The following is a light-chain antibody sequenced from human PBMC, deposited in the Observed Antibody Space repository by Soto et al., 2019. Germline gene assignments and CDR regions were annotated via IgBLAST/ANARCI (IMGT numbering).Light chain of an antibody. Sequence: EFVLTQSPGTLSLSPGERATLSCRASQTVRNNYLAWYQQKPGQAPRLLIYDASSRATGIPDRFSGGGSGTDFTLTIRRLDTEDFAVYYCQQFSSYPLTFGGGTKVDIK. CDR2: DAS. J-gene: IGKJ4*01. CDR1: QTVRNNY. V-gene: IGKV3-20*01. CDR3: QQFSSYPLT.